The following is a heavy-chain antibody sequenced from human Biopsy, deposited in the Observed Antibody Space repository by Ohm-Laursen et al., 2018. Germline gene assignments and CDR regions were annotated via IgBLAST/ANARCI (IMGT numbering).Heavy chain of an antibody. J-gene: IGHJ6*02. V-gene: IGHV4-59*12. D-gene: IGHD2-2*01. Sequence: SDTLSLTCTVSGGSISSYYWTWIRQPPGKGLEWIGDVYYSGSTNRNPSLKSRVTILVDTSKNQFSLKLNSVTAADTAVYYCGRDKITYCTSTSCDYFGMDVWGQGTTVTVSS. CDR3: GRDKITYCTSTSCDYFGMDV. CDR2: VYYSGST. CDR1: GGSISSYY.